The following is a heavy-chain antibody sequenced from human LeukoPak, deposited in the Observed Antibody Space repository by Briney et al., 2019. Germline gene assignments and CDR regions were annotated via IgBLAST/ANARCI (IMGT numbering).Heavy chain of an antibody. J-gene: IGHJ5*02. CDR1: GFTFSSYW. CDR3: TRENLTWFDP. Sequence: GGSLRLSCVASGFTFSSYWMHWVRQVPGKGLVWVSRINSDGSSTRYADSVKGRFTISRGNAKNTLYLQMNNLRAEDTAVYYCTRENLTWFDPWGQGTLVTVSS. CDR2: INSDGSST. V-gene: IGHV3-74*01.